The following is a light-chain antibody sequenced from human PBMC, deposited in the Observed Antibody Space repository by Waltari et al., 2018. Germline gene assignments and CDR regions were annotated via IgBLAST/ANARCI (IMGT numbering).Light chain of an antibody. CDR3: CSYAVSSTYV. Sequence: QSALTQPASVSGSPGQSITISCTGTSSDVGSYNLVSWYQQHPGKAPKLVIYEGSKRPSGVSNRCSGSKAGNTASLTISGLQAEDEADYYCCSYAVSSTYVFGTGTKVTVL. CDR2: EGS. CDR1: SSDVGSYNL. J-gene: IGLJ1*01. V-gene: IGLV2-23*01.